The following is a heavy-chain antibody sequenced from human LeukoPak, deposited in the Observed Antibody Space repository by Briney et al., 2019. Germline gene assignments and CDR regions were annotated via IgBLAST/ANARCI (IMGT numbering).Heavy chain of an antibody. CDR3: ARRCRIGSGWFYDY. CDR2: INHSGST. V-gene: IGHV4-34*01. CDR1: GGSFSGYY. D-gene: IGHD6-19*01. J-gene: IGHJ4*02. Sequence: SETLSLTCAVYGGSFSGYYWTWIRQPPGKGREWIGEINHSGSTNYNPPLKSRVTISVDTSKNQISLKLSSVTAADTAVYCCARRCRIGSGWFYDYWGQGTLVTVSS.